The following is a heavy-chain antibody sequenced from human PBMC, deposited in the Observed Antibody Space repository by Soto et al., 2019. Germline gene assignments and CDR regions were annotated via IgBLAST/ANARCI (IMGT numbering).Heavy chain of an antibody. J-gene: IGHJ4*02. CDR2: IDGSGATK. CDR3: ARGFGRFNY. D-gene: IGHD3-10*01. V-gene: IGHV3-48*03. Sequence: EVQLLESGGGLVQPGGSLRLSCGVSGFTFNDFEMNWVRQAPGKGPEWLAYIDGSGATKKYADSVRGRFTISRDNPNNSLFLQVSSLSAADPAIYYCARGFGRFNYWGQGTLVSVSS. CDR1: GFTFNDFE.